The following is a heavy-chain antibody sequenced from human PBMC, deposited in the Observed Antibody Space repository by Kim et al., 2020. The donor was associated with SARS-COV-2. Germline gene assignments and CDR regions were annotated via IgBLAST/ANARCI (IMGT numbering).Heavy chain of an antibody. V-gene: IGHV4-4*02. D-gene: IGHD6-19*01. J-gene: IGHJ6*02. Sequence: SETLSLTCAVSGGSISSSNWWSWVRQPPGKGLEWIGEIYHSGSTNYNPSLKSRVTISVDKAKNQFPLKLSSVTAADTAVYYCARGYSSGWYGHYYYGMDAWGQGTTVTVSS. CDR2: IYHSGST. CDR3: ARGYSSGWYGHYYYGMDA. CDR1: GGSISSSNW.